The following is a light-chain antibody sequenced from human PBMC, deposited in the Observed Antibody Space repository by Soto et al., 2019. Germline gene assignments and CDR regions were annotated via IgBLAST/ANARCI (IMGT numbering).Light chain of an antibody. CDR2: GAA. CDR1: EAVSSTY. J-gene: IGKJ4*01. V-gene: IGKV3-20*01. CDR3: QQYGTSPT. Sequence: EIVLTQSPGTLSLSPGESATLSCRASEAVSSTYVAWYRQTPGQAPRLLISGAATRATGTPDRFSGSGSGTDFTLTISRLEPEDFAVYYCQQYGTSPTFGGGTMVEFK.